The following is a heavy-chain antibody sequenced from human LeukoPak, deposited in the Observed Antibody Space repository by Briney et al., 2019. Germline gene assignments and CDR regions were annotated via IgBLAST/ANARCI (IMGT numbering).Heavy chain of an antibody. V-gene: IGHV4-39*01. Sequence: PSETLSLTCTVSGGSISSSSYYWGWIRQPPGKGLEWIGSIYYSGSTYYNPSLKSRVTISVDTSKNQFSLKLSSVTAADTAVYYCARLGDYGEYCFDYWGQGTLVTVSS. D-gene: IGHD4-17*01. CDR2: IYYSGST. CDR3: ARLGDYGEYCFDY. J-gene: IGHJ4*02. CDR1: GGSISSSSYY.